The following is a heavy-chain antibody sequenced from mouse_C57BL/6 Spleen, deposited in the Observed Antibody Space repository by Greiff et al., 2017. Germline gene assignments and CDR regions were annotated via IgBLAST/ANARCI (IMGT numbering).Heavy chain of an antibody. D-gene: IGHD1-1*01. CDR3: TRSYGSLDY. CDR2: IDPETGGT. J-gene: IGHJ2*01. CDR1: SYTFTDYE. Sequence: QVQLQQSGAELVRPGASVTLSCKASSYTFTDYEMHWVKQTPVHGLEWIGAIDPETGGTAYNQKFKGKAILTADKSSSTAYMELRSLTSEDSAVYYCTRSYGSLDYWGQGTTLTVSS. V-gene: IGHV1-15*01.